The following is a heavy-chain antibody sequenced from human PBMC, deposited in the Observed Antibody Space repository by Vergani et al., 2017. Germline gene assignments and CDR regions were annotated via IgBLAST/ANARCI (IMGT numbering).Heavy chain of an antibody. J-gene: IGHJ6*02. CDR3: ARVMYRDEASTGYRLEGMDI. Sequence: QVQLHESGPGLVKPSETLSLTCTVSGGSFNTYYWSWIRQSPAKGLEWIGYIYSTGSTNYNPSLNSRVTMSVDTSKNQFSLKLRSVTAADTAVYFCARVMYRDEASTGYRLEGMDIWGQGTTVTISS. CDR2: IYSTGST. V-gene: IGHV4-59*13. CDR1: GGSFNTYY. D-gene: IGHD3-9*01.